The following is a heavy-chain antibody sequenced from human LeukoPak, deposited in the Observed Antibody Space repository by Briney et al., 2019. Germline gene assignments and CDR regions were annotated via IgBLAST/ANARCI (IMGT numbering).Heavy chain of an antibody. CDR2: IYSGGST. V-gene: IGHV3-53*01. CDR1: GFTVSTNY. Sequence: PGGSLRLSCAASGFTVSTNYMSWARQAPGKGLEWVSVIYSGGSTYYTDSVKGRFTISRDNSKNTLYLKMNSLRVEDTAVYCCARAGSSWVLDYWGQGTLVTVSS. J-gene: IGHJ4*02. D-gene: IGHD6-13*01. CDR3: ARAGSSWVLDY.